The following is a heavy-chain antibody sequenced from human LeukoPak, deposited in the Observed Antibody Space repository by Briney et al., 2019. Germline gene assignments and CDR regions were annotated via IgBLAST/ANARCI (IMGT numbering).Heavy chain of an antibody. CDR2: IIPILGIA. CDR3: ARFGFGELLD. Sequence: SVKVSCKASGGTFSSYAISWVRQAPGQGLEWMGRIIPILGIANYAQKFQGRVTITADTSTSTAYMELRSLRSDDTAVYYCARFGFGELLDWGQGTLVTVSS. J-gene: IGHJ4*02. D-gene: IGHD3-10*01. CDR1: GGTFSSYA. V-gene: IGHV1-69*04.